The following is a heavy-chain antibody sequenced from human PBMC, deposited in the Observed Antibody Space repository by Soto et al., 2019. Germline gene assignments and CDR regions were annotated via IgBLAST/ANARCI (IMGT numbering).Heavy chain of an antibody. J-gene: IGHJ4*02. CDR3: AKDSWYFDL. CDR2: IDTSGHST. CDR1: GFVFTNFW. V-gene: IGHV3-74*01. D-gene: IGHD6-13*01. Sequence: GGSLSLSCEASGFVFTNFWMHLVRHVPGKGLVWVARIDTSGHSTNYAESVKGRFTISRDNAKNTVSLQMNSLRVEDTGVYYCAKDSWYFDLWSQGSQVTVSS.